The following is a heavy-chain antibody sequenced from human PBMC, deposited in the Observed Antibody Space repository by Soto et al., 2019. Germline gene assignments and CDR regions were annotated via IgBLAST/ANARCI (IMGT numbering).Heavy chain of an antibody. CDR2: IWYDGSNK. CDR1: GFTFSSYG. J-gene: IGHJ4*02. V-gene: IGHV3-30*02. Sequence: GGSLRLSCAASGFTFSSYGMHWVRQAPGKGLEWVAVIWYDGSNKYYADSVKGRFTISRDNSKNTLYLQMNSLGAEDTAIYYCAKEYDSSGYGAFFDYWGQGTLVTVSS. D-gene: IGHD3-22*01. CDR3: AKEYDSSGYGAFFDY.